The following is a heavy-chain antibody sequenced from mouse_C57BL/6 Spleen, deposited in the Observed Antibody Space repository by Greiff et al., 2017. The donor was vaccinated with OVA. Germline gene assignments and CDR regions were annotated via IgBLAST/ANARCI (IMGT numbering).Heavy chain of an antibody. CDR3: ARGSYTFDV. Sequence: EVQLQESGPGLVKPSQSLSLTCSVTGYSITSGYYWNWIRQFPGNKLEWMGYISYDGSNNYNPSLKNRISITRDTSKNQFFLKLNSVTTEDTATYYCARGSYTFDVWGTGTTVTVSS. V-gene: IGHV3-6*01. D-gene: IGHD1-1*01. CDR2: ISYDGSN. J-gene: IGHJ1*03. CDR1: GYSITSGYY.